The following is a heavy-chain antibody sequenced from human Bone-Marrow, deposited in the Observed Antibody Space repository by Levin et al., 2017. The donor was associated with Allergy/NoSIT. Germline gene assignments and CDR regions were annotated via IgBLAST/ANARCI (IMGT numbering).Heavy chain of an antibody. D-gene: IGHD1-26*01. CDR2: ISSRSDYI. J-gene: IGHJ4*02. CDR1: GFSFSSYS. Sequence: GGSLRLSCVSSGFSFSSYSMNWVRQAPGKGLEWLSAISSRSDYIYYSDSVKGRFTISRDNAKNSLYLQVSNLRAEDTAVYYCSRDRIPGATRGQFDFWGQGTLVTASS. V-gene: IGHV3-21*01. CDR3: SRDRIPGATRGQFDF.